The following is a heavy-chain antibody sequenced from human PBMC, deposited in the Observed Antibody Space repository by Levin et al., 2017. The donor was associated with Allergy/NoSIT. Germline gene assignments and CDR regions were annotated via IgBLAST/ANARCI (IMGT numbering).Heavy chain of an antibody. CDR3: ARWTGRDGYKYSADY. CDR2: INHSGST. Sequence: SETLSLTCAVYGGSFSGYYWSWIRQPPGKGLEWIGEINHSGSTNYNPSLKSRVTISVDTSKNQFSLKLSSVTAADTAVYYCARWTGRDGYKYSADYWGQGTLVTVSS. D-gene: IGHD5-24*01. J-gene: IGHJ4*02. CDR1: GGSFSGYY. V-gene: IGHV4-34*01.